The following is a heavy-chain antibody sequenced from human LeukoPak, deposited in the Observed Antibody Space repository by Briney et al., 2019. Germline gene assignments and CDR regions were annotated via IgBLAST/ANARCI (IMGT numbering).Heavy chain of an antibody. CDR3: AREIAYCGGDCYYDY. Sequence: ASVKVSCKASGYTFTSYGISWVRQAPGQGLEWMGWISAYNGNTNYAQKLQGRVTMTTDTSTSTAYMELRSLRSDDTAVYYCAREIAYCGGDCYYDYWGQGSLVTVSS. D-gene: IGHD2-21*02. J-gene: IGHJ4*02. CDR1: GYTFTSYG. V-gene: IGHV1-18*01. CDR2: ISAYNGNT.